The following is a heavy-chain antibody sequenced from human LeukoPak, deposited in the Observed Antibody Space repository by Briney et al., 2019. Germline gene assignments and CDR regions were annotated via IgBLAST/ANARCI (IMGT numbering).Heavy chain of an antibody. CDR2: IYYSGST. Sequence: SETLSLTCTVSGGSISSSSYYWGWIRQPPGKGLEWIGSIYYSGSTYYNPSLKSRVTISVDTSKNQFSLKLSSVTAADTAVYYCARVAVTAGNYYYYGMDVWGQGTTVTVSS. J-gene: IGHJ6*02. V-gene: IGHV4-39*01. D-gene: IGHD6-19*01. CDR3: ARVAVTAGNYYYYGMDV. CDR1: GGSISSSSYY.